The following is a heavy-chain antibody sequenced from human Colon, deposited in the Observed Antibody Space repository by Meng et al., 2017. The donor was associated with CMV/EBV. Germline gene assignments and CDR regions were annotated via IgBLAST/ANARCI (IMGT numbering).Heavy chain of an antibody. CDR1: GFTFRTFW. CDR2: VNSDGSNT. CDR3: AGSESSNKFDY. J-gene: IGHJ4*02. D-gene: IGHD6-6*01. V-gene: IGHV3-74*01. Sequence: GGSLRLSCAASGFTFRTFWMHWVRQVPGRGPGWVSRVNSDGSNTPYADSARGRFTISRDNAKNTLYLQMSGRRAEDTAIYYCAGSESSNKFDYWGQGTLVTVSS.